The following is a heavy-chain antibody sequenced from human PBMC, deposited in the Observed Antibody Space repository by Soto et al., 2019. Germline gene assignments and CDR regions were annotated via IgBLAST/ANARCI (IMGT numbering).Heavy chain of an antibody. CDR3: ARDRGDILTGYYIKRSRDYYYYGMDV. CDR1: GGSISSYY. CDR2: IYTSGST. V-gene: IGHV4-4*07. Sequence: NPSETLSLTCTVSGGSISSYYWSWIRQPAGKGLEWIGRIYTSGSTNYNPSLKSRVTMSVDTSKNQFSLKLSSVTAADTAVYYCARDRGDILTGYYIKRSRDYYYYGMDVWGQGTTVTVSS. D-gene: IGHD3-9*01. J-gene: IGHJ6*02.